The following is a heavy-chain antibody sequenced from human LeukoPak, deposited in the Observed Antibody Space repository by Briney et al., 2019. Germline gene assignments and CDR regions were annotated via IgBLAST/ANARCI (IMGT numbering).Heavy chain of an antibody. CDR1: YHNFIDYY. J-gene: IGHJ4*02. CDR3: ARATTVVTPRLLY. Sequence: GASVKVSCKASYHNFIDYYVHWVRQAPGQGLEWMGWINPNTGGTKYAPKFQGRVTMTSDTSISSAYLELRSLRSDDTAVYYCARATTVVTPRLLYWGQGTLVTVSS. D-gene: IGHD4-23*01. CDR2: INPNTGGT. V-gene: IGHV1-2*02.